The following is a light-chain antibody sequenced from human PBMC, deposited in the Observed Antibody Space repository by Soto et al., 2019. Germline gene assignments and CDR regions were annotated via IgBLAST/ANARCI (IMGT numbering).Light chain of an antibody. J-gene: IGLJ2*01. CDR1: SSDVGGYNY. V-gene: IGLV2-14*01. Sequence: QSALTQPACVSGSPGQSITISCTGTSSDVGGYNYVSWYQQHPGKAPKLMIYDVSNRPSGVSNRFSGSKSGNTASLTISGLQAEDEADYYCSSYTSSSTPVVFGGGTKLTV. CDR3: SSYTSSSTPVV. CDR2: DVS.